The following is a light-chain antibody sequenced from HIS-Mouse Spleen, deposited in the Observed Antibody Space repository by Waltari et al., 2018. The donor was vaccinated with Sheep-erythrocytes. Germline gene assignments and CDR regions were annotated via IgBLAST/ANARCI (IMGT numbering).Light chain of an antibody. J-gene: IGLJ3*02. V-gene: IGLV2-23*01. CDR2: EGS. CDR3: CSYAGSSTWV. CDR1: SSDVGSYNL. Sequence: QSALTQPASVSGSPGQSITIPCTGTSSDVGSYNLVSWYQQHPGKAPKPMIYEGSKRASGVSNRFACSKSGNTASLTISGLQAEDEADYYCCSYAGSSTWVFGGGTKLTVL.